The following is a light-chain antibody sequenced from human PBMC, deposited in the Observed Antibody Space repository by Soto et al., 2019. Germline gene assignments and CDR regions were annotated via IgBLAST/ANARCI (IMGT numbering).Light chain of an antibody. CDR2: AAS. CDR3: QKYNSAPRT. Sequence: DIQMTQSPSSLSASVGDRVTITCRASQGISNYLAWYQQKPGKVPKLLIYAASTLQSGVPSRFSGSGSGTDFNLAINNLEPEDVAPYYCQKYNSAPRTFGQGTKMEIK. CDR1: QGISNY. V-gene: IGKV1-27*01. J-gene: IGKJ1*01.